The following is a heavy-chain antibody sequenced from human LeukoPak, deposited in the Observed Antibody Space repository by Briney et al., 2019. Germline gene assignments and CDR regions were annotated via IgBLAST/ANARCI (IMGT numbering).Heavy chain of an antibody. J-gene: IGHJ5*02. D-gene: IGHD6-13*01. CDR3: ARAYSSSWYFNWFDP. Sequence: SETLSLACTVSGGSISSYYWSWIRQPAGKGLEWIGRIYTSGSTNYNPSLKSRVTMSVDTSKNQFPLKLSSVTAADTAVYYCARAYSSSWYFNWFDPWGQGTLVTVSS. CDR2: IYTSGST. V-gene: IGHV4-4*07. CDR1: GGSISSYY.